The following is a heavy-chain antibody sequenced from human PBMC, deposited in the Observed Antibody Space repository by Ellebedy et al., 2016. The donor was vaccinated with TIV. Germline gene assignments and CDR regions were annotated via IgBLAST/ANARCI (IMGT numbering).Heavy chain of an antibody. CDR1: GFTFSSYW. CDR2: INTGGGT. Sequence: GESLKISXAASGFTFSSYWMSWVRQAPGKGLEWVSIINTGGGTYYADSVKGRFTISRDNSKNTVYLQMNSLRAEDTAVYYCARGRGYILDHWGQGTLVTVSS. J-gene: IGHJ4*02. V-gene: IGHV3-53*01. CDR3: ARGRGYILDH. D-gene: IGHD5-12*01.